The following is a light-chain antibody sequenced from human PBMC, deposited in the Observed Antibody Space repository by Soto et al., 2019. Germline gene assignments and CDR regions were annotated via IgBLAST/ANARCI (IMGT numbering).Light chain of an antibody. CDR2: RAS. CDR3: QQRNVWPPVT. Sequence: EIVLTQSPVTLSLSPGERATLSCRASQSVYSNVAWYQQRPGQAPRLLIYRASTRATGIPARFSGSGSGTDFTLTISSLEPEDSAVYYCQQRNVWPPVTFGQGTRLEIK. V-gene: IGKV3-11*01. J-gene: IGKJ5*01. CDR1: QSVYSN.